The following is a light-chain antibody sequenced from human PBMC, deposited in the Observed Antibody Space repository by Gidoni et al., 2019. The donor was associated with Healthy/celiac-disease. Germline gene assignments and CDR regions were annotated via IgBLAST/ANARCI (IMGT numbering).Light chain of an antibody. Sequence: SSDLTQDPAVSVALGQIVRNTGQGDSPRSYYASWYQQKPAQAPVLVIYGRNSRPSGIPDRFSGSSSGNTASLTITGAQAEDEADYYCNSRDSSGNHLGVVFGGGTKLTVL. V-gene: IGLV3-19*01. CDR1: SPRSYY. J-gene: IGLJ2*01. CDR3: NSRDSSGNHLGVV. CDR2: GRN.